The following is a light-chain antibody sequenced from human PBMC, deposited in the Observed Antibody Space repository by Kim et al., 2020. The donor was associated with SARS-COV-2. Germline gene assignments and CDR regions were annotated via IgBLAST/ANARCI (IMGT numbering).Light chain of an antibody. CDR3: QQYDTYPWT. CDR1: QRISTW. V-gene: IGKV1-5*03. Sequence: DIQVTQSPSTLSASVGDRVTITCRASQRISTWLAWYQQKPGKAPNLPIYKASSLESGVPSRFSGSGSGTEFTLNISSLHPDDFATYYCQQYDTYPWTFGQGTKVDIK. J-gene: IGKJ1*01. CDR2: KAS.